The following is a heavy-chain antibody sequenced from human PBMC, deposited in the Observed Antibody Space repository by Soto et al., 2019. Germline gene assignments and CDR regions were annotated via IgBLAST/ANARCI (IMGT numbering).Heavy chain of an antibody. CDR3: AHCISTSCYTPPDYYYGMDV. V-gene: IGHV1-69*12. CDR2: ITPIFGTA. D-gene: IGHD2-2*02. J-gene: IGHJ6*02. CDR1: GGTFSSYA. Sequence: QVQLVQSGAEVKKPGSSVKVSCKASGGTFSSYAISRVRQAPGQGLEWMGGITPIFGTANYAQKFQGRVTITADESTSTAYMELSSLRSEDTAVYYCAHCISTSCYTPPDYYYGMDVWGQGTTVTVSS.